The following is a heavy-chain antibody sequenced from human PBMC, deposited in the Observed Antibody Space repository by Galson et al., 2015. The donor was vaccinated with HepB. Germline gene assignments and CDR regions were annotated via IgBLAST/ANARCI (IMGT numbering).Heavy chain of an antibody. CDR3: ARDRLRAFDI. D-gene: IGHD5-12*01. CDR2: ISYDGSNK. CDR1: GFTFSSYA. J-gene: IGHJ3*02. V-gene: IGHV3-30-3*01. Sequence: SLRLSCAASGFTFSSYAMHWVRQAPGKGLEWVAVISYDGSNKYYADSVKGRFTISRDNSKNTLYLQMNSLRAEDTAVYYCARDRLRAFDIWGQGTMVTVSS.